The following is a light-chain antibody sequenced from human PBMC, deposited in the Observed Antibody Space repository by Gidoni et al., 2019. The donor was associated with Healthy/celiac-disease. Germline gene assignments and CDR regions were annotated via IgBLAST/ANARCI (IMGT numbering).Light chain of an antibody. Sequence: PATLSLSPGERATLSCRASQSVSSYLACYQQKPGQAPRLLIYDASNRATGIPARFSGSGSGTDFTLTISSLEPEDFAVYYCQQRSNWPSWTFGQGTKVEIK. J-gene: IGKJ1*01. CDR2: DAS. CDR1: QSVSSY. V-gene: IGKV3-11*01. CDR3: QQRSNWPSWT.